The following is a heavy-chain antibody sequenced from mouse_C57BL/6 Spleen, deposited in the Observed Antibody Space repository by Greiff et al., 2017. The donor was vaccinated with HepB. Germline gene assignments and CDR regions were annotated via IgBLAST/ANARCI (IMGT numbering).Heavy chain of an antibody. J-gene: IGHJ3*01. V-gene: IGHV1-50*01. CDR2: IDPSDSYT. Sequence: VQLQQSGAELVKPGASVKLSCKASGYTFTSYWMQWVKQRPGQGLEWIGEIDPSDSYTNYNQKFKGKATLTVDTSSSTAYMQLSSLTSEDSAVYDGARTGGTAAYWGQGTLVTVSA. D-gene: IGHD3-3*01. CDR3: ARTGGTAAY. CDR1: GYTFTSYW.